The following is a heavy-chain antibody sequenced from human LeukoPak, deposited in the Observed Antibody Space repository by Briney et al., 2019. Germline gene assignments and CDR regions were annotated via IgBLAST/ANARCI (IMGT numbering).Heavy chain of an antibody. Sequence: ASVKVSCKASGYTFTSYGVSWVRQAPGQGLEWMGWISGYNGNANYAQKLQGRVTMTRDTSTSTVYMELRSLRSDDTAVYFCARGTHRYYYDSSGYYAPYFDYWGQGTLVTVSS. CDR3: ARGTHRYYYDSSGYYAPYFDY. J-gene: IGHJ4*02. V-gene: IGHV1-18*01. D-gene: IGHD3-22*01. CDR1: GYTFTSYG. CDR2: ISGYNGNA.